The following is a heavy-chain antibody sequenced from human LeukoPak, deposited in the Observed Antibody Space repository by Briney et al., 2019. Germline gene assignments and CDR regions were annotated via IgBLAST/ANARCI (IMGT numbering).Heavy chain of an antibody. D-gene: IGHD3-10*01. J-gene: IGHJ4*02. CDR2: IKPDGSEK. V-gene: IGHV3-7*01. Sequence: PGGSLRLSCAASRFTFRNYWMSWVRQAPGKGLEWVANIKPDGSEKYYVDSVKGRFTISRDNAENSLDLQMNYLRAEDTALYYCARSFPYYYDSGTYPNLDYWGQGTLVTVSS. CDR1: RFTFRNYW. CDR3: ARSFPYYYDSGTYPNLDY.